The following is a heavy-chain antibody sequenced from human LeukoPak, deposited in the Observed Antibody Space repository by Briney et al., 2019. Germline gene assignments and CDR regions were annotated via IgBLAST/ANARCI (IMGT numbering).Heavy chain of an antibody. V-gene: IGHV3-9*01. CDR1: GFTFDDYA. D-gene: IGHD3-22*01. Sequence: HPGGSLRLSCAASGFTFDDYALHWVRQAPGKGLEWVSSISWNSGGIGYADSVKGRFTISRDNAKNSLYLQMDSLRAEDTALYYCTKGRVYDSSGGPFDYWGQGTLVTVSS. J-gene: IGHJ4*02. CDR2: ISWNSGGI. CDR3: TKGRVYDSSGGPFDY.